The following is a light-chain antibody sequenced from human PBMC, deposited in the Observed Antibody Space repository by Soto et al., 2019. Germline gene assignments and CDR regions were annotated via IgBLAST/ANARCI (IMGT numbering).Light chain of an antibody. V-gene: IGLV1-51*01. J-gene: IGLJ3*02. CDR1: RSNIGNNY. CDR2: NNN. CDR3: VTWDTSLRTGV. Sequence: QSVLTQPPSVSAAPGQKVTIYCSGSRSNIGNNYVAWYQQFPGTVPKLLIYNNNGRPSGTPDRFSGSASGTSATLTITGLQTGDEADYFCVTWDTSLRTGVIGGGTKLTVL.